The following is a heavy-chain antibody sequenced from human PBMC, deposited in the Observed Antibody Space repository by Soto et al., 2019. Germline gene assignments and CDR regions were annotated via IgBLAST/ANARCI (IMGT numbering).Heavy chain of an antibody. D-gene: IGHD3-10*01. V-gene: IGHV1-69*02. CDR3: ARVGHPMVREYGMDV. CDR1: GGTFSSYT. J-gene: IGHJ6*02. Sequence: SVKVSCKASGGTFSSYTISWVRQAPGQGLEWMGRIIPILGIANYAQKFQGRVTITADKSTSTAYMELSSLRSEDTAVYYCARVGHPMVREYGMDVWGQGTTVTVSS. CDR2: IIPILGIA.